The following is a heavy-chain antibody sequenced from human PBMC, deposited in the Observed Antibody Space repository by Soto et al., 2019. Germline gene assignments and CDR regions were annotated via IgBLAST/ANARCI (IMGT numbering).Heavy chain of an antibody. V-gene: IGHV1-69*13. CDR3: ARAIMGGEVAATLPFDP. J-gene: IGHJ5*02. CDR1: GGTFSSYA. Sequence: SVKVSCKASGGTFSSYAISWVRQAPGQGLEWMGGIIPIFGTANYAQKFQGRVTITADESTSTAYMELSSLRSEDTAVYYCARAIMGGEVAATLPFDPWGQGALVTVSS. CDR2: IIPIFGTA. D-gene: IGHD2-15*01.